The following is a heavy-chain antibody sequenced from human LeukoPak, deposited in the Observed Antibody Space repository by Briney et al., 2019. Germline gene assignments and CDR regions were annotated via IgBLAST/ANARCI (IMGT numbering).Heavy chain of an antibody. CDR3: TRQAVGVDFDY. CDR2: IRSKASSYAT. Sequence: PGGSLRLXCAASGFTFSGSAMHWVRQASGKGLEWVGRIRSKASSYATAYAASVKGRFTISRDDSKNTAYLQMNSLKTEDTAVYYCTRQAVGVDFDYWGQGTLVTVSS. D-gene: IGHD1-26*01. V-gene: IGHV3-73*01. J-gene: IGHJ4*02. CDR1: GFTFSGSA.